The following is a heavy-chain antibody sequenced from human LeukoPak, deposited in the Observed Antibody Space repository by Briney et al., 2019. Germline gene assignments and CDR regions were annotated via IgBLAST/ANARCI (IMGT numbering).Heavy chain of an antibody. CDR2: ISAYNGNT. J-gene: IGHJ3*02. D-gene: IGHD3-16*02. CDR3: ARGHYDYVWGSYRLPSGDNAFDI. Sequence: ASVKVSCKASGYTFTSYGISWVRQAPGQGLEWMGWISAYNGNTNYAQKHQGRVTMTTDTSTSTAYMELRSLRYDDTAVYYCARGHYDYVWGSYRLPSGDNAFDIWGQGTMVTVSS. CDR1: GYTFTSYG. V-gene: IGHV1-18*01.